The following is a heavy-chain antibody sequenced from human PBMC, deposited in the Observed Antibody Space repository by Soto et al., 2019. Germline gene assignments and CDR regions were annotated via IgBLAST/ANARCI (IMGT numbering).Heavy chain of an antibody. V-gene: IGHV3-72*01. CDR1: GFTFSDHY. J-gene: IGHJ6*02. CDR2: TRNKANSYTT. Sequence: EVQLVESGGGLVQPGGSLRLSCAASGFTFSDHYMDWVRQAPGKGLEWVGRTRNKANSYTTEYAASVKGRFTISRDDSKNSLYLQMNSLKTEDTAVYYCASSGDWGGYYYGMDVWGQGTTVTVSS. CDR3: ASSGDWGGYYYGMDV. D-gene: IGHD2-21*02.